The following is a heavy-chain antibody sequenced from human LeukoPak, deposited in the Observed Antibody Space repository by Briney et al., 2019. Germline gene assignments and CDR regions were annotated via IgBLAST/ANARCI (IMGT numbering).Heavy chain of an antibody. CDR1: GFRFNIYD. Sequence: PGGPLRLSCAASGFRFNIYDMHWVRQASGEGLEWVAHIGTGTDTHFSDSVKGRFTISRENARNSLYLHMNDLRPEDTAVYYCARDRRADYGVNDDAFDIWGHGTMVTVSS. V-gene: IGHV3-13*01. D-gene: IGHD3-10*01. J-gene: IGHJ3*02. CDR2: IGTGTDT. CDR3: ARDRRADYGVNDDAFDI.